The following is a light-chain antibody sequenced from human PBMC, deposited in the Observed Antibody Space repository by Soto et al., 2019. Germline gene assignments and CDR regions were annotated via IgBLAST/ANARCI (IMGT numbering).Light chain of an antibody. CDR1: QSVRSSY. V-gene: IGKV3-20*01. Sequence: EIVLTQSPGTLSLSPGERATLSCRASQSVRSSYLAWYQQKPGQPPRLLIYDASNRATGVPDRFNGSGSGTDFTLAISRLEPEDFAVYYCQQYGGSPTFGLGTKVEIK. CDR2: DAS. J-gene: IGKJ1*01. CDR3: QQYGGSPT.